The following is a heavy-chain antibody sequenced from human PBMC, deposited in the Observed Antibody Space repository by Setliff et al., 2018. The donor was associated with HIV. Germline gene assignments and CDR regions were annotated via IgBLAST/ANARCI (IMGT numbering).Heavy chain of an antibody. V-gene: IGHV1-69*05. CDR2: IIPIFGTA. J-gene: IGHJ3*02. CDR1: GGTFSSYA. D-gene: IGHD6-19*01. Sequence: SVKVSCKASGGTFSSYAISWVRQAPGQGLEWMGGIIPIFGTANYAQKLQGRVTVTTDTSTSTVYMELRSLRSDDTAVYYCARVSSSGWGHAFDIWGQGSMVTVSS. CDR3: ARVSSSGWGHAFDI.